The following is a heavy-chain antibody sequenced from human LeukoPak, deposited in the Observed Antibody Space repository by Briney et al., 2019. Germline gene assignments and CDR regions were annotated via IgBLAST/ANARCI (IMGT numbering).Heavy chain of an antibody. J-gene: IGHJ6*03. V-gene: IGHV3-21*01. CDR3: ASYCSSTSCSYYYYYYMDV. CDR2: ISSSSSYI. D-gene: IGHD2-2*01. CDR1: GFTFSSYS. Sequence: GGSLRLSCAASGFTFSSYSMNWVRQAPGKGLEWVSSISSSSSYIYYADSVKGRFTISRDNAKNSLYLQMNSLRAEDTAVYYCASYCSSTSCSYYYYYYMDVWGKGTTVTVSS.